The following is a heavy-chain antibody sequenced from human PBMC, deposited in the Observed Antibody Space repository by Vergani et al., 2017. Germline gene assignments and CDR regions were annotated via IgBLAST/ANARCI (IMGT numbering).Heavy chain of an antibody. CDR2: IYYSGST. Sequence: QVQLQESGPGLVKPSQTLSITCTVSGGSISSGDYYWSWIRQPPGKGLEWIGYIYYSGSTYYNPSLKSRVTISVDTSKNQFSLKLSSVTAADTAVYYCARDVDYGSGRPIRRAFDIWGQGTMVTVSS. CDR1: GGSISSGDYY. J-gene: IGHJ3*02. D-gene: IGHD3-10*01. CDR3: ARDVDYGSGRPIRRAFDI. V-gene: IGHV4-30-4*08.